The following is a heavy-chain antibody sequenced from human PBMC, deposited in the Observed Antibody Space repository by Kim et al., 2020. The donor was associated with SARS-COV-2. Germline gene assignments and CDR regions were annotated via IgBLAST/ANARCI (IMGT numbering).Heavy chain of an antibody. J-gene: IGHJ5*01. Sequence: SETLSLTCAVYGGSFSGYYWSWIRQPPGKGLQWSGEINHSGSTTYNPSLKSRLTTSADTSKNQFSLKLSTVTTAATAAFYCSRGAGYISRCYGARNWFAS. D-gene: IGHD6-13*01. V-gene: IGHV4-34*01. CDR3: SRGAGYISRCYGARNWFAS. CDR1: GGSFSGYY. CDR2: INHSGST.